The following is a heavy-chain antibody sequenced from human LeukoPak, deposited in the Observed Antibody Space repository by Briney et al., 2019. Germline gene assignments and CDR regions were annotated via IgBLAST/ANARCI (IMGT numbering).Heavy chain of an antibody. CDR1: GYTFTSYD. Sequence: ASVKVSCKASGYTFTSYDINWVRQATGQGLEWMGWMNPNSGNTGYAQKFQGRVTITRNTSISTAYMELSSLRSEDTAVYYCARGRVAVAGRDYYYYMDVWGKGTTVTISS. CDR2: MNPNSGNT. CDR3: ARGRVAVAGRDYYYYMDV. D-gene: IGHD6-19*01. J-gene: IGHJ6*03. V-gene: IGHV1-8*03.